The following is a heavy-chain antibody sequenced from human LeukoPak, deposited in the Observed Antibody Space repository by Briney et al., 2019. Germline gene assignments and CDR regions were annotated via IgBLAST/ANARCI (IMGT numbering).Heavy chain of an antibody. J-gene: IGHJ4*02. Sequence: GGSLRLSRVTSGFTFRTYLMNWVRHAPRKGRLWVSYITNDGRRTTYADSVKGRFPISRDNAKSTLFLQMHSLRADDTAVYYCVSARGGQGGHWGQGSLVTDSS. CDR1: GFTFRTYL. V-gene: IGHV3-74*01. D-gene: IGHD3-10*01. CDR3: VSARGGQGGH. CDR2: ITNDGRRT.